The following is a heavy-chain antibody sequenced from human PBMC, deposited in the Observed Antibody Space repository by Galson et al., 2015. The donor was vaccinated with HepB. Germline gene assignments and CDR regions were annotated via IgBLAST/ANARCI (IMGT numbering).Heavy chain of an antibody. CDR3: TRIALSGSYWYFDY. Sequence: SLRLSCAVSGFTFSSYTMNWVRQAPGKGPEWISYISTTSDNKFSADSVKGRFIISRDNAKNLLYLQMNSLRAEDTAVYYCTRIALSGSYWYFDYWGQGSLVTVSS. V-gene: IGHV3-48*01. CDR1: GFTFSSYT. CDR2: ISTTSDNK. J-gene: IGHJ4*02. D-gene: IGHD1-26*01.